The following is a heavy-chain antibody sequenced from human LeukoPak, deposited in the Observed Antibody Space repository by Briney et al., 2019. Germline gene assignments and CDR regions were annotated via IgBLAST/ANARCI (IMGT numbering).Heavy chain of an antibody. Sequence: GGSLRLSCAASGFTFSSYWMHWVRQAPGKGLEWVSGISLNSGSIGYADAVKGRFTISRDNAKNSLFLQMKSLRVEDTAFYYCVKDTAPEYYYDSSGYFQQWGQGALVTVSS. CDR1: GFTFSSYW. D-gene: IGHD3-22*01. CDR2: ISLNSGSI. V-gene: IGHV3-9*01. J-gene: IGHJ1*01. CDR3: VKDTAPEYYYDSSGYFQQ.